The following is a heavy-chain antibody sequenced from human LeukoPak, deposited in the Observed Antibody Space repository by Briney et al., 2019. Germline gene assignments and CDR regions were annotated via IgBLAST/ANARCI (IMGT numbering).Heavy chain of an antibody. D-gene: IGHD6-13*01. Sequence: SETLSLTCTVSGGSISSYYWSWIRQPAGKGLEWIGRIYTSGSTNYNPSLKSRVTMSVDTSKNQFSLKLSSVTAADTAVYYCARRGIAAAGRSSRKGDNWFDPWGQGTLVTVSS. CDR1: GGSISSYY. CDR2: IYTSGST. V-gene: IGHV4-4*07. CDR3: ARRGIAAAGRSSRKGDNWFDP. J-gene: IGHJ5*02.